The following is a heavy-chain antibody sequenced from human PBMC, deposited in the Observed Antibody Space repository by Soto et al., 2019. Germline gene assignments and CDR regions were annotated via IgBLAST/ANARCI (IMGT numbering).Heavy chain of an antibody. Sequence: ASVKVSCKAVGYTFTSYGIGWVGQAPGQGLEWMVCISVYNGNTDYAQKFQGRLTMTTDTSSSTAYMELRSLRSDDTAVYYCARVHFDWSNWDYYGMDIWGHGTTVTVSS. CDR2: ISVYNGNT. D-gene: IGHD3-9*01. CDR1: GYTFTSYG. J-gene: IGHJ6*02. V-gene: IGHV1-18*04. CDR3: ARVHFDWSNWDYYGMDI.